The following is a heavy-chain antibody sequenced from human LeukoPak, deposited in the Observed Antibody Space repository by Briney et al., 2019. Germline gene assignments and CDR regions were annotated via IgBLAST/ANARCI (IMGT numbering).Heavy chain of an antibody. Sequence: PGGSLRLSCAASGFTFSSYWMSWVRQAPGKGLEWVANIKQDGSEKSYVDSVKGRFTISRDNTKNSLYLQMKSLRAEDTAVYYCARMVAAAGPSDYWGQGTLVTVSS. D-gene: IGHD6-13*01. V-gene: IGHV3-7*01. CDR1: GFTFSSYW. J-gene: IGHJ4*02. CDR2: IKQDGSEK. CDR3: ARMVAAAGPSDY.